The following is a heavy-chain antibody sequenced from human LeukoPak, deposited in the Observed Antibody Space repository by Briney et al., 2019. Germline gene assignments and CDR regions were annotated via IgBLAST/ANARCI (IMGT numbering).Heavy chain of an antibody. CDR2: VSGTGDKT. V-gene: IGHV3-23*01. J-gene: IGHJ6*03. CDR1: EFTFSRFA. D-gene: IGHD6-6*01. CDR3: AKPSIPARPFLTYLYYYLDV. Sequence: PGGSLRLSCVASEFTFSRFAMSWFRQAPGRGLEWISSVSGTGDKTHYTDSVKGRFTISRDNSKNTLYLHMSALRAADTAVYYCAKPSIPARPFLTYLYYYLDVWGEGTTVIVSS.